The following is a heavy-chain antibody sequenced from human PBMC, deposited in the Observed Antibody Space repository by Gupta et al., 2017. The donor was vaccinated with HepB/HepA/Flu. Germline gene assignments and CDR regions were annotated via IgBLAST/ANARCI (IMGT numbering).Heavy chain of an antibody. CDR3: AKDPGVAGTYYYYYYGMDV. V-gene: IGHV3-30*18. D-gene: IGHD6-19*01. CDR1: GFTFSSYG. CDR2: ISYDGSNK. Sequence: QVQLVESGGGVVQPGRSLRLSCAASGFTFSSYGMHWVRQAPGKGLEWVAVISYDGSNKYYADSVKGRFTISRDNSKNTLYLQMNSLRAEDTAVYYCAKDPGVAGTYYYYYYGMDVWGQGTTVTVSS. J-gene: IGHJ6*02.